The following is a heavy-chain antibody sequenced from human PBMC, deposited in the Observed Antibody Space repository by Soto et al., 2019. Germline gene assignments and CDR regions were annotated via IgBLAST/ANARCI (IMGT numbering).Heavy chain of an antibody. CDR2: IYSGGST. CDR3: ARGAKPCGGGSCYGMDV. CDR1: GFTVSSNY. D-gene: IGHD2-15*01. Sequence: GGSLRLSCAASGFTVSSNYMSWVRQAPGKGLEWVSVIYSGGSTYYADSVKGRFTISRHNSKNTLYLQMNSLRAEDTAVYYCARGAKPCGGGSCYGMDVWGQGTTVPVSS. J-gene: IGHJ6*02. V-gene: IGHV3-53*04.